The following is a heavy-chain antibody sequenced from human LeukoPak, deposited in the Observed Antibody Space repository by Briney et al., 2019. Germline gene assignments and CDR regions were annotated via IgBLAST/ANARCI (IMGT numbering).Heavy chain of an antibody. CDR3: AREASVGRRPFDY. CDR2: ISSSSSTI. CDR1: GFTLSTYD. J-gene: IGHJ4*02. Sequence: GGSLRLSCAASGFTLSTYDMNWVRQAPGKGLEWVSDISSSSSTIHYADSVKGRFTISRDNAKNSVYLQMSSLRAEDTAVYYCAREASVGRRPFDYWGQGTLVSVSS. D-gene: IGHD1-26*01. V-gene: IGHV3-48*01.